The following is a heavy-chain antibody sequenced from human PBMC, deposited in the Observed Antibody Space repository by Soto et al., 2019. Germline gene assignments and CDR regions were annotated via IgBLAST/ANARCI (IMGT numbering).Heavy chain of an antibody. CDR3: ERHGKGSVVVVAAPCWDD. CDR2: IYYSGST. V-gene: IGHV4-39*01. J-gene: IGHJ4*02. CDR1: GGSLSSSSYY. Sequence: TGTLSLTCTASGGSLSSSSYYWGWIRQPPGKGLEWIGSIYYSGSTYYNPSLKSRVTISVDTSKNQFSLKLSSVTAEDTAAYYCERHGKGSVVVVAAPCWDDWGQGTLVTV. D-gene: IGHD2-15*01.